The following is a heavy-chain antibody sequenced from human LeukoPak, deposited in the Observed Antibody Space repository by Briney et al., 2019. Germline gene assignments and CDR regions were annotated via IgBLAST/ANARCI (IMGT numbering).Heavy chain of an antibody. D-gene: IGHD2-2*01. V-gene: IGHV4-38-2*01. CDR2: IYRSGST. CDR3: ARGDCSSTICYSPMDV. CDR1: GFTFSSYE. J-gene: IGHJ6*03. Sequence: GSLRLSCAASGFTFSSYEMNWVRQAPGKGLVWIGSIYRSGSTNYNPSLKSRVTISVDTSKNQFSLKVNSVNAADTALYYCARGDCSSTICYSPMDVWGKGTTVTVSS.